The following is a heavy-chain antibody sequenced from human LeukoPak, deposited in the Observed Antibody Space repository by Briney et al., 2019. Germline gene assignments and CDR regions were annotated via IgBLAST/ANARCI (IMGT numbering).Heavy chain of an antibody. V-gene: IGHV7-4-1*02. Sequence: ASVKVSCKASGYTFTSYAMNWVRQAPGQGLEWMGWINANTGNPTYAQGFTGQFVFSLDTSVSTAYLQISSLKAEDTAVYYCARVAFSSAWTPDDYWGQGTLVTVSS. CDR3: ARVAFSSAWTPDDY. J-gene: IGHJ4*02. D-gene: IGHD6-25*01. CDR1: GYTFTSYA. CDR2: INANTGNP.